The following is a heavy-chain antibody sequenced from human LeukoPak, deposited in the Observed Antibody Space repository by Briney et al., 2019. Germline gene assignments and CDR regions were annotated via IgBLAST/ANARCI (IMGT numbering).Heavy chain of an antibody. J-gene: IGHJ5*02. V-gene: IGHV1-2*02. Sequence: GASVKVSCKASGYTFTGYYMHWVRQAPGQGLEWMGWINPNSGGTNYAQKFQGRVTMTRDTSISTAYMELSRLRSDDTAVYYCARGQAGYSSGWYRNWFDPWGQGTLVTVS. CDR3: ARGQAGYSSGWYRNWFDP. CDR1: GYTFTGYY. CDR2: INPNSGGT. D-gene: IGHD6-19*01.